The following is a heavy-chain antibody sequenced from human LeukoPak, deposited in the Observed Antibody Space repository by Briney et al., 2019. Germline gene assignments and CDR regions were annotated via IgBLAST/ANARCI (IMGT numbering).Heavy chain of an antibody. Sequence: PGGSLRLSCAASGFTVSSNYMSWVRQAPGKGLEWVSVIYSGGSTYYADSVKGRFTISRDNSKNTLYLQMNSLRAEDTAVYYCARGRHTKYYYYYYYMDVWGKGTTVTISS. V-gene: IGHV3-66*01. CDR1: GFTVSSNY. CDR2: IYSGGST. CDR3: ARGRHTKYYYYYYYMDV. D-gene: IGHD1-1*01. J-gene: IGHJ6*03.